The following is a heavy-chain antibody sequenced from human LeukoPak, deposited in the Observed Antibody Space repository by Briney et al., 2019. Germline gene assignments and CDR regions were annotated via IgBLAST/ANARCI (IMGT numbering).Heavy chain of an antibody. J-gene: IGHJ6*02. CDR2: IYSGGST. Sequence: GGSLRLSCAASGFTFSSYWMHWVRQAPGKGLEWVSVIYSGGSTYYADSVKGRFTISRDDSKNTLYLQMNSLRAEDTAVYYCARDFGGVWGQGTTVTVSS. CDR3: ARDFGGV. V-gene: IGHV3-66*01. CDR1: GFTFSSYW. D-gene: IGHD2-15*01.